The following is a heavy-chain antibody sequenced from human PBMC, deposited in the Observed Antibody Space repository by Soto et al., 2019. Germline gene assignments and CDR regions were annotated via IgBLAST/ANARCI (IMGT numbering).Heavy chain of an antibody. CDR2: IYYSGST. Sequence: PSETLSLTCTVSGGSISSYYWSWIRQPPGKGLEWIGYIYYSGSTNYNPSLKSRVTISVDTSKNQFSLKLSSVTAADTAMYYCATRRGGGRALRFDPWGQGTLVTVSS. D-gene: IGHD2-15*01. J-gene: IGHJ5*02. CDR1: GGSISSYY. V-gene: IGHV4-59*01. CDR3: ATRRGGGRALRFDP.